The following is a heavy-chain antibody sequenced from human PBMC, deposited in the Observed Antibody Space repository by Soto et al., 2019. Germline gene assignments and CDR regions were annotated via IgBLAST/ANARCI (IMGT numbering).Heavy chain of an antibody. Sequence: PGGSLRLSCVASGLTFSSCWMHWVRQAPGKGLVWVSRISTDESSTNYADSVTGRFTISRDNAINTLYLQMNSLRAEDTAVYYCARDNWNSYWGQGTLVTVSS. CDR3: ARDNWNSY. CDR2: ISTDESST. V-gene: IGHV3-74*01. J-gene: IGHJ4*02. CDR1: GLTFSSCW. D-gene: IGHD1-7*01.